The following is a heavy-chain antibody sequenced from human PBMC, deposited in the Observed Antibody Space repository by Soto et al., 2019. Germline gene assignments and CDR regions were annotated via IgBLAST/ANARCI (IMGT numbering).Heavy chain of an antibody. J-gene: IGHJ5*02. CDR2: FYYSGST. Sequence: WTWIRQPPGKGLEWIGSFYYSGSTYYKPSLKSRVSISVDTSKNQFSLKLSSVTAADTAVYYCARPIEGGSSGYYHWGQGTLVTVSS. V-gene: IGHV4-39*01. CDR3: ARPIEGGSSGYYH. D-gene: IGHD3-22*01.